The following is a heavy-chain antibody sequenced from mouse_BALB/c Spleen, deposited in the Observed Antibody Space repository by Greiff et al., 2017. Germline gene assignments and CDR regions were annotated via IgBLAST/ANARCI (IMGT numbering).Heavy chain of an antibody. CDR1: GFTFSSYA. CDR3: ARHEGYAMDY. CDR2: ISSGGSYT. V-gene: IGHV5-9-3*01. J-gene: IGHJ4*01. Sequence: EVQGVESGGGLVKPGGSLKLSCAASGFTFSSYAMSWVRQTPEKRLEWVATISSGGSYTYYPDSVKGRFTIARDNAKNTLYLQMSSLRSEDTAMYYCARHEGYAMDYWGQGTSVTVSS.